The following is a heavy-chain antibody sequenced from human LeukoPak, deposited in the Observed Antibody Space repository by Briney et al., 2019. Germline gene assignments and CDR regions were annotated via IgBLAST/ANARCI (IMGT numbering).Heavy chain of an antibody. CDR3: ARGPGSCSSTGCYPYYYYAMDV. J-gene: IGHJ6*02. D-gene: IGHD2-2*01. Sequence: PSETLSLTCAVSGVSLSGYYWSWIRQPPGKGLEWLGEIYHSGNTNYNPSLKSRVTISVDTPKKQFSLKLSSVTAADTAVYYWARGPGSCSSTGCYPYYYYAMDVWGQGTTVTVSS. CDR2: IYHSGNT. V-gene: IGHV4-34*01. CDR1: GVSLSGYY.